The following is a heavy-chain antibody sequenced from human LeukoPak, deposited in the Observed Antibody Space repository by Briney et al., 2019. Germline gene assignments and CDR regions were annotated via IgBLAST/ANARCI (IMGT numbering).Heavy chain of an antibody. J-gene: IGHJ4*02. Sequence: SETLSLTCTVSGGFISSSSYYWGWIRQPPGKGLEWIGSIYYSGSTYYNPSLKSRVTISVDTSKNQFSLKLSSVTAADTAVYYCARVGAYSSSWTLFDYWGQGTLVTVSS. V-gene: IGHV4-39*07. D-gene: IGHD6-13*01. CDR3: ARVGAYSSSWTLFDY. CDR2: IYYSGST. CDR1: GGFISSSSYY.